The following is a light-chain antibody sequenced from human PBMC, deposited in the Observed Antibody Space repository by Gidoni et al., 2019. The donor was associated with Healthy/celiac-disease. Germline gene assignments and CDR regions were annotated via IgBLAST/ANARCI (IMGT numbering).Light chain of an antibody. CDR3: QQYNNWPPELT. CDR2: GAS. Sequence: EIVMTQSPATLSVSPGERATLSCRASQSVSSNLDWYQQKPGQAPRLLIYGASARATGIPARFSGSGSGTEFTLTISSLQSEDFAVYDCQQYNNWPPELTFGGGTKVEIK. J-gene: IGKJ4*01. V-gene: IGKV3-15*01. CDR1: QSVSSN.